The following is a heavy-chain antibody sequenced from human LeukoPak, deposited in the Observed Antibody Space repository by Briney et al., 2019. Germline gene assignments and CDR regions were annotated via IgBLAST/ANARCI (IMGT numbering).Heavy chain of an antibody. CDR2: IYYSGST. D-gene: IGHD6-19*01. CDR3: ARDLAVAGTGDFDY. Sequence: NTSETLSLTCTVSGGSISSGDYYWSWIRQPPGKGLEWIGYIYYSGSTYYNPSLKSRVTISVDTSKNQFSLKLSSVTAADTAVYYCARDLAVAGTGDFDYWGQGTLVTVSS. J-gene: IGHJ4*02. CDR1: GGSISSGDYY. V-gene: IGHV4-30-4*01.